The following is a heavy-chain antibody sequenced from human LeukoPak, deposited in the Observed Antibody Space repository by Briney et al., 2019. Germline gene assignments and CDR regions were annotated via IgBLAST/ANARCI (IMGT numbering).Heavy chain of an antibody. CDR2: ISYSGST. D-gene: IGHD3-22*01. Sequence: PSETLSLTCTVSGGXISSYYWSWIRQPPGEGLEWIGFISYSGSTNYNSSLKSRVTISVDTSKHQFSLKLNSVTSADTAVYYCARDTRYYDNSGYYYFDYWGRGTLVTVSS. CDR3: ARDTRYYDNSGYYYFDY. J-gene: IGHJ4*02. CDR1: GGXISSYY. V-gene: IGHV4-59*01.